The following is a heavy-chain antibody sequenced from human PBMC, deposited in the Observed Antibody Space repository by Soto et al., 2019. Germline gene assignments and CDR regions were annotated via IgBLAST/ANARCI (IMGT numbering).Heavy chain of an antibody. D-gene: IGHD2-2*01. Sequence: QVQLVESGGGVVQPGRSLRLSCAASGFTFSSYGMHWVRQAPGKGLEWVAVISYDGSNKYYADSVKGRFTISRDNSKNTLYLQMNSLRAEDTAVYYCAKDYFVVVPAAILGVDYWGQGTLVTVSS. V-gene: IGHV3-30*18. J-gene: IGHJ4*02. CDR3: AKDYFVVVPAAILGVDY. CDR2: ISYDGSNK. CDR1: GFTFSSYG.